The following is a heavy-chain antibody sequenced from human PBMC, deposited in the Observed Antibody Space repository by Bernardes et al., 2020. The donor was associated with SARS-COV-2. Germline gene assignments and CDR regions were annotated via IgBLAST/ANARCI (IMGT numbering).Heavy chain of an antibody. CDR3: AREHSKPVLGGYYLYYYFDY. V-gene: IGHV3-11*01. CDR1: GFAFSDYY. CDR2: ISSSGSTI. J-gene: IGHJ4*02. Sequence: GSLRLSCSASGFAFSDYYMSWIRQAPGKGLEWVSYISSSGSTIYYADSVKGRFTISRDNAKNSLYLQMNSLRAEDTAVYYCAREHSKPVLGGYYLYYYFDYWGQGTLVNVSS. D-gene: IGHD3-10*01.